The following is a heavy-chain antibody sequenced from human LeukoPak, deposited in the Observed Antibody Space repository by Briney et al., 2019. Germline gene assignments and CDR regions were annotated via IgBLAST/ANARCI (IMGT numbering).Heavy chain of an antibody. CDR2: IRNKANNYAT. CDR1: GFTFSGSA. V-gene: IGHV3-73*01. J-gene: IGHJ6*02. CDR3: TRLRGSSGSWGPALNGMDV. D-gene: IGHD5-12*01. Sequence: GGSLKLSCAASGFTFSGSAMHWVRQASGKGLEWLGRIRNKANNYATAYAASVKGRFTLSRDDSKNTAYLQMNSLKTEDTAVYYCTRLRGSSGSWGPALNGMDVWGPGTTVTVSS.